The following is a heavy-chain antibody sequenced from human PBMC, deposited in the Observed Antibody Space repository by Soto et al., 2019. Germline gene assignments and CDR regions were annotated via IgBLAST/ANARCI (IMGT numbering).Heavy chain of an antibody. J-gene: IGHJ4*02. CDR3: ATNYGSGSTHFDY. CDR1: GDTFSFYT. CDR2: IIPMVGMA. V-gene: IGHV1-69*02. Sequence: QVQLVQSGAEVKKPGSSVRLSCTASGDTFSFYTISWVRQAPGQGPEWMGRIIPMVGMADYPQKFQCRVTISADNSTSTAYMVLSSLRSDDTAVYFCATNYGSGSTHFDYWGQSTLVTVSS. D-gene: IGHD3-10*01.